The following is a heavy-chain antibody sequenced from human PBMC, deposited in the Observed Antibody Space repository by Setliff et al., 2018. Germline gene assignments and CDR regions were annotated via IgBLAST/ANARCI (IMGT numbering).Heavy chain of an antibody. D-gene: IGHD3-10*01. J-gene: IGHJ5*02. CDR2: IIPILGIA. CDR1: GYTFISYA. CDR3: ARDRNTYYYGSGAGNWFDP. V-gene: IGHV1-69*10. Sequence: SVKVSCKASGYTFISYAISWVRQAPGQGLEWMGGIIPILGIANYAQKFQGRVTMTTDTSTSTAYMELRSLRPDDTAVYYCARDRNTYYYGSGAGNWFDPWGQGTLVTVS.